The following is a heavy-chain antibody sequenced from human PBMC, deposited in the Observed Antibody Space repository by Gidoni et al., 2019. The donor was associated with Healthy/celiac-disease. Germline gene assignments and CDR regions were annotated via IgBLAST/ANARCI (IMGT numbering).Heavy chain of an antibody. V-gene: IGHV4-34*01. CDR3: ARDKRFYYDSSGYWGGFDY. D-gene: IGHD3-22*01. CDR2: INHSGST. CDR1: GGSFSGYY. Sequence: QVQLQQWGAGLLKPSETLSLTCAVYGGSFSGYYWSWIRQPPGKGLEWIGEINHSGSTNYNPSLKSRVTISVDTSKNQFSLKLSSVTAADTAVYYCARDKRFYYDSSGYWGGFDYWGQGTLVTVSS. J-gene: IGHJ4*02.